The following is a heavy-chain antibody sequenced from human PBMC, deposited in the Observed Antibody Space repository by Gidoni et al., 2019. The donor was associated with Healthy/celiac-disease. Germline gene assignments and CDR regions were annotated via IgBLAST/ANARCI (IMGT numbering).Heavy chain of an antibody. CDR2: ISAYNGNT. D-gene: IGHD3-22*01. CDR1: GYTFTSYG. CDR3: ARAFRLGYYYDSSGYYLFRY. J-gene: IGHJ4*02. V-gene: IGHV1-18*01. Sequence: QVQLVQSGAEVKKPGASVKVSCKASGYTFTSYGISWVRQAPGQGLEWMGWISAYNGNTNYAQKLQGRVTMTTDTSTSTAYMELRSLRSDDTAVYYCARAFRLGYYYDSSGYYLFRYWGQGTLVTVSS.